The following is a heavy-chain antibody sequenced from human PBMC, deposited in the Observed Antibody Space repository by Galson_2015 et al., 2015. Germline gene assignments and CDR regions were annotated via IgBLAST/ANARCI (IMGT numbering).Heavy chain of an antibody. D-gene: IGHD6-13*01. V-gene: IGHV1-24*01. CDR2: FDPEDGET. J-gene: IGHJ4*02. CDR1: GYTLTDLS. CDR3: ATTAELYSSSWYSRYFDY. Sequence: SVKVSCKVSGYTLTDLSMHWVRQAPGKGLEWMGGFDPEDGETIYAQKFQGRVTMTEDTSTDTAYMELSSLRSEDTAVYYCATTAELYSSSWYSRYFDYWGQGTLVTVSS.